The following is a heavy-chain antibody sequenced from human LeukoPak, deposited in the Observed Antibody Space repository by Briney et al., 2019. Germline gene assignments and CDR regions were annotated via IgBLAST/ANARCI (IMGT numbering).Heavy chain of an antibody. CDR3: ARRYYYGSGSPNGMDV. V-gene: IGHV1-3*01. CDR2: INAGNGNT. CDR1: GYTFTSYA. J-gene: IGHJ6*02. D-gene: IGHD3-10*01. Sequence: ASVKVSCKASGYTFTSYAMHWVRQAPGQRLEWMGWINAGNGNTKYSQKFQGRVTITRDTSASIAYMELSSLRSEDTAVYYCARRYYYGSGSPNGMDVWGQGTTVTVSS.